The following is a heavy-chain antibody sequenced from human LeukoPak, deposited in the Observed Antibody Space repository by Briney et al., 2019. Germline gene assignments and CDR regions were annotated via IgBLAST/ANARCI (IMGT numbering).Heavy chain of an antibody. J-gene: IGHJ4*02. D-gene: IGHD6-19*01. CDR2: INPNSGGT. CDR1: GYTFTGYY. Sequence: ASVKVSCKASGYTFTGYYMHWVRQAPGQGLEWMGWINPNSGGTNYAQKFQGRVTMTRDTSISTAYMELSRLRSDDTAVYYCARDQLAVAGISFDYWGQGTLVTGSS. CDR3: ARDQLAVAGISFDY. V-gene: IGHV1-2*02.